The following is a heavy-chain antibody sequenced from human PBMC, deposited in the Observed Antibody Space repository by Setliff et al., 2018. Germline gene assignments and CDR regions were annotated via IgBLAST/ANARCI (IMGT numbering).Heavy chain of an antibody. D-gene: IGHD3-10*01. V-gene: IGHV4-38-2*01. Sequence: TLSLTCAVSGYSISSGYYWGWIRQPPGKGLEWIGIIYHSGSTYYTPSLKSRVTISVDTSKNQFSLKLSSVTAADTAVYYCARTSGSGSSLLPNFSDPWGQGTLVTVSS. CDR1: GYSISSGYY. CDR3: ARTSGSGSSLLPNFSDP. J-gene: IGHJ5*02. CDR2: IYHSGST.